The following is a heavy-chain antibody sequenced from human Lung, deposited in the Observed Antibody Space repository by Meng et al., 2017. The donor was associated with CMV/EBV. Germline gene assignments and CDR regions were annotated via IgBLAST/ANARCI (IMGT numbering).Heavy chain of an antibody. CDR2: VKSKTYGGTT. CDR1: GFTFSNAW. CDR3: TTDSGYGYVWGSYQLLGY. V-gene: IGHV3-15*01. Sequence: SCAASGFTFSNAWMSWVRQAPGKGLEWVGRVKSKTYGGTTDYAAPVKGRFTISRDDSKSTLYLQMNSLKTEDTAVYYCTTDSGYGYVWGSYQLLGYGXKGTXVTVSS. D-gene: IGHD3-16*01. J-gene: IGHJ4*02.